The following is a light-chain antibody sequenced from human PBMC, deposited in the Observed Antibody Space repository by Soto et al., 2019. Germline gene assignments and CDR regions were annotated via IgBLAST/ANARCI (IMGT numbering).Light chain of an antibody. Sequence: EIVLTPSPGTLSLSPGERATLSCRASQSVSSSSLAWYQQKPGQAPRLLIYGASTRATGIPARFSGSGSGTEFTLTISSLQSEDFAVYYCQQYNNWPPWTFGQGTKVDIK. CDR3: QQYNNWPPWT. J-gene: IGKJ1*01. CDR1: QSVSSS. CDR2: GAS. V-gene: IGKV3-15*01.